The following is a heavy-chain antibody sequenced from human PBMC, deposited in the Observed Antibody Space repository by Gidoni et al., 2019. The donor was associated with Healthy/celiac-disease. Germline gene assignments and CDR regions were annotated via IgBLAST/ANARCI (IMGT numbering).Heavy chain of an antibody. J-gene: IGHJ5*02. Sequence: QVQLVQSGAEVKKPGASVKVSCKAAGYTFTGYYLHWVRPAPGHGPEWMGWISPNSGGTNYAQKFQGRVTMTRDTSISTAYMDLSSLTSDDTAVYYCARVRVGRDSGSYFDPWGQGTLVTVSS. CDR2: ISPNSGGT. CDR3: ARVRVGRDSGSYFDP. V-gene: IGHV1-2*02. CDR1: GYTFTGYY. D-gene: IGHD1-26*01.